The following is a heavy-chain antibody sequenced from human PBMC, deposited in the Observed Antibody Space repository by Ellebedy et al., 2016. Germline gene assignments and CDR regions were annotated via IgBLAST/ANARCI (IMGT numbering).Heavy chain of an antibody. Sequence: GGSLRLSCAASGFTFSSYSMNWVRQAPGKGLEWVSSISSSSSYIYYADSVKGRFTISRDNSKNTLYLQMNSLRAEDTAVYYCAKDLGSGSDYWGQGTLVTVSS. D-gene: IGHD2-15*01. CDR3: AKDLGSGSDY. V-gene: IGHV3-21*04. CDR1: GFTFSSYS. J-gene: IGHJ4*02. CDR2: ISSSSSYI.